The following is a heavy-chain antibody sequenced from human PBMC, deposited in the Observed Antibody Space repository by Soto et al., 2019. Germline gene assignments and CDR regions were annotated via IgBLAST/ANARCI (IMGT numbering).Heavy chain of an antibody. J-gene: IGHJ6*03. Sequence: GGSLRLSCAASGFTFSSYAMSWVRQAPGKGLEWVSAISGSGGSTYYADSVKGRFTISRDNSKNTLYLQMNSLRAEDTAVYYCAKLGIGYYYYYMDVWGKGTTVTVSS. CDR3: AKLGIGYYYYYMDV. D-gene: IGHD7-27*01. CDR2: ISGSGGST. CDR1: GFTFSSYA. V-gene: IGHV3-23*01.